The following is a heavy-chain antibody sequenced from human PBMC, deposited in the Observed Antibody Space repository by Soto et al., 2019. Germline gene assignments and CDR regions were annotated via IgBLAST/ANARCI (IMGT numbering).Heavy chain of an antibody. Sequence: PSETLALTCTVSGGSIIRGDYSWSWIRQPPGKGLEWIGYIYHGGTTFSNPSLRSRVTISVDTSKNYFSLKLTSVTAADTAIYYCATSPSSDSTTYFDLWGQGTLVTVSS. CDR2: IYHGGTT. V-gene: IGHV4-30-2*01. CDR3: ATSPSSDSTTYFDL. J-gene: IGHJ1*01. CDR1: GGSIIRGDYS. D-gene: IGHD3-9*01.